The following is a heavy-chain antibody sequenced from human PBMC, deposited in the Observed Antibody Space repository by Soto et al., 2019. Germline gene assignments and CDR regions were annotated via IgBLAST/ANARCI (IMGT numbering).Heavy chain of an antibody. D-gene: IGHD3-3*01. J-gene: IGHJ6*02. V-gene: IGHV3-33*01. Sequence: GGSLRLSCAASGFTFSSYGMHWVRQAPGKGLEWVAVIWYDGSNKYYADSVKGRFTISRDNSKNTLYLQMNSLRAEDTAVYYCARASRYYDFWSGYDFYYYGMDVWGQGTTVTVSS. CDR3: ARASRYYDFWSGYDFYYYGMDV. CDR2: IWYDGSNK. CDR1: GFTFSSYG.